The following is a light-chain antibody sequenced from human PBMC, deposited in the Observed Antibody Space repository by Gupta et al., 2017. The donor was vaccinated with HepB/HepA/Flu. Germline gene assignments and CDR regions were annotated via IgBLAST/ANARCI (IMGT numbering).Light chain of an antibody. J-gene: IGKJ5*01. V-gene: IGKV4-1*01. CDR2: WAS. CDR3: QQYYDTPIT. CDR1: QNVLYSNNKDF. Sequence: DIAMTQSPDPLALSLREKTTINCKSSQNVLYSNNKDFLAWYQQKPGHPPKLLISWASTRESGVPDRFSGSGSGTDFTLTISSLQAEDVAVYYCQQYYDTPITFGQGTRLEIK.